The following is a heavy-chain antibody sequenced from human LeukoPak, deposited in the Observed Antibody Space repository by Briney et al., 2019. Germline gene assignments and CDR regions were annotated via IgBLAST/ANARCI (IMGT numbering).Heavy chain of an antibody. CDR1: GCIFTSYW. Sequence: GGSLQISCKGSGCIFTSYWVGCVRQMPGKGLEWWGIIFPGDSDTRYSPSFQGQVTISADKSISTAYLQWSSLKASDTAMYYCARQRYGGNSGEGYYYYMDVWGKGTTVTISS. CDR2: IFPGDSDT. D-gene: IGHD4-23*01. CDR3: ARQRYGGNSGEGYYYYMDV. V-gene: IGHV5-51*01. J-gene: IGHJ6*03.